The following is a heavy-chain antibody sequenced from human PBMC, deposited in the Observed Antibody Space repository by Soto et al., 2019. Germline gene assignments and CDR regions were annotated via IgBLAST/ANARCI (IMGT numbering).Heavy chain of an antibody. D-gene: IGHD3-3*01. Sequence: QVQLVQSGAEVKKPGSSVKVSCTTSGGTINIFAINWVRQAPGQGLEWMGGIIPFDGTTNYAEKFQGRVTITADASTSTAYMDLSSLRSDDTAVYYCARSFTKSRRGGVAFDYWGQGTLLTVSP. J-gene: IGHJ4*02. V-gene: IGHV1-69*01. CDR3: ARSFTKSRRGGVAFDY. CDR1: GGTINIFA. CDR2: IIPFDGTT.